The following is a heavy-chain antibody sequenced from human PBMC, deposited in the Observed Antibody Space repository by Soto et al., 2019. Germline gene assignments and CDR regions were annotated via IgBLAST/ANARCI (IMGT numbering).Heavy chain of an antibody. J-gene: IGHJ4*02. CDR1: GFTFSAYS. V-gene: IGHV3-21*06. CDR2: ISDTGSDI. D-gene: IGHD3-9*01. Sequence: EVQLVESGGGLVRPGGSLRLSCAASGFTFSAYSMNWVRQAPGKGLEWVSAISDTGSDIDFAASVKGRFTMSRDNVENSLTLQINRLRAEDTAVYYCSSEYFHSWSHYFNFWGQGTLVTVSS. CDR3: SSEYFHSWSHYFNF.